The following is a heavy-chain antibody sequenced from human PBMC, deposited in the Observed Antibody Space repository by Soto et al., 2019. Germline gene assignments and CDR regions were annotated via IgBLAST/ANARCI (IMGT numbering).Heavy chain of an antibody. V-gene: IGHV3-30-3*01. Sequence: GGSLRLSCAASGFTFSSYAMHWVRQAPGKGLEWVAVISYDGSNKYYADSVKGRFTISRDNSKNTLYLQMNSLRAEDTAVYYCLPPIKPYSSSWTDYWGQGTLVTVSS. CDR1: GFTFSSYA. CDR2: ISYDGSNK. J-gene: IGHJ4*02. D-gene: IGHD6-13*01. CDR3: LPPIKPYSSSWTDY.